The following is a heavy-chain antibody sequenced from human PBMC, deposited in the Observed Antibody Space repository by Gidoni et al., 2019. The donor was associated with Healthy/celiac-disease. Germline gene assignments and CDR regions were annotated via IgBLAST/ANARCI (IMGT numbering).Heavy chain of an antibody. CDR2: IWYDGSNK. CDR1: GFTFSSYG. Sequence: QVQLVESGGGVVQPGRSLRLSCAASGFTFSSYGMHWVRQAPGKGLEWVAGIWYDGSNKYYADSVKCRFTISRDNSKNTLYRQMNSLRAEDTAVYYCARDLSGYAPRYYYYGMDVWGQGTTVTVSS. D-gene: IGHD5-12*01. V-gene: IGHV3-33*01. CDR3: ARDLSGYAPRYYYYGMDV. J-gene: IGHJ6*02.